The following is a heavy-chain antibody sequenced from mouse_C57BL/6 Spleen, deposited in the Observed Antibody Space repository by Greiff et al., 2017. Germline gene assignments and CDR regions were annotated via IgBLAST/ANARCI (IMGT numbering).Heavy chain of an antibody. CDR1: GFTFSDYG. CDR2: ISNGSSTI. V-gene: IGHV5-17*01. D-gene: IGHD1-1*01. J-gene: IGHJ4*01. Sequence: EVQGVESGGGLVKPGGSLKLSCAASGFTFSDYGMHWVRQAPEKGLEWVAYISNGSSTIYYADTVKGRFTISRDNAKNTLFLQLTRLMSEDTAMYYCASIYGSCHGGAMDCWGQGTTVTVSS. CDR3: ASIYGSCHGGAMDC.